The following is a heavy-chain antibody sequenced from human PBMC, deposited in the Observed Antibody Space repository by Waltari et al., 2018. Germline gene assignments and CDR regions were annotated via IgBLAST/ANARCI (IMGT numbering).Heavy chain of an antibody. D-gene: IGHD3-22*01. J-gene: IGHJ6*02. CDR1: GGTFSSYA. CDR3: ARDGDYDRSGYSYYYYGMDV. Sequence: QVQLVQSGAEVKKPGSSVKVSCKASGGTFSSYAISWVRQAPGQGLEWMGGIIPIFGTANYAQKFQGRVTITADESTSTAYMELSSLRSEDTAVYYCARDGDYDRSGYSYYYYGMDVWGQGTTVTVSS. CDR2: IIPIFGTA. V-gene: IGHV1-69*01.